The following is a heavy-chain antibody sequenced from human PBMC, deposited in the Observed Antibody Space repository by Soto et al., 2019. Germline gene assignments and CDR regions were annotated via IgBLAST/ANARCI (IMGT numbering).Heavy chain of an antibody. Sequence: ASVKVSCKASGYTFTSYYMHWVRQAPGQGLEWMGIINPSGGSTSYAQKFQGRVTMTRDTSTSTVYMELSSLRSEDTAVYYCERGTSVSGWQNDAFDIWGQGTMVTVSS. J-gene: IGHJ3*02. D-gene: IGHD6-19*01. V-gene: IGHV1-46*01. CDR2: INPSGGST. CDR3: ERGTSVSGWQNDAFDI. CDR1: GYTFTSYY.